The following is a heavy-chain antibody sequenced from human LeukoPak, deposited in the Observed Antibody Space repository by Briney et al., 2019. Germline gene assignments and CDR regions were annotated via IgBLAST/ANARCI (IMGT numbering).Heavy chain of an antibody. V-gene: IGHV4-4*07. CDR1: GGSISSYY. Sequence: SETLSLTCTVSGGSISSYYWSWIRQPAGKGLEWIGRIYTSGSTSYNPSLNSRVTMSVDTSKNQFSLNLSSVTAADTAVYYCARDSRLGYSSALWGQGTLVTVSS. CDR2: IYTSGST. CDR3: ARDSRLGYSSAL. D-gene: IGHD6-19*01. J-gene: IGHJ4*02.